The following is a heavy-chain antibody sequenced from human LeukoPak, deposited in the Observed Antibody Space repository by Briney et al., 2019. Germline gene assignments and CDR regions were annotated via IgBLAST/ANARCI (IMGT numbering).Heavy chain of an antibody. Sequence: SQTLSLTCTVSGGSISSGDYYWSWIRQPLGKGLEWIGHIYYSGSTYYNPSLKSRVTISVDTSKNQFSLKLSSVTAADTAVYYCASQCSSTSCYTGDVGYYFDYWGQGTLVTVSS. CDR3: ASQCSSTSCYTGDVGYYFDY. CDR2: IYYSGST. V-gene: IGHV4-30-4*08. CDR1: GGSISSGDYY. D-gene: IGHD2-2*02. J-gene: IGHJ4*02.